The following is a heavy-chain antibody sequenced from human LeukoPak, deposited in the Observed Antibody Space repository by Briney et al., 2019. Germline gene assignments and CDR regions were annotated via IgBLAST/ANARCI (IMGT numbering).Heavy chain of an antibody. J-gene: IGHJ3*02. CDR3: ARHLTVTGYGNDAFDI. CDR2: ISYIGST. Sequence: PSETLSLTCSVSGDSIRSYYWSWIRQPPGKGLEWVGSISYIGSTHSNPSLRSRVTISVDTSKNQFSLRLSSVTAADTAIYYCARHLTVTGYGNDAFDIWGQGTMVTVSS. D-gene: IGHD3-9*01. V-gene: IGHV4-59*08. CDR1: GDSIRSYY.